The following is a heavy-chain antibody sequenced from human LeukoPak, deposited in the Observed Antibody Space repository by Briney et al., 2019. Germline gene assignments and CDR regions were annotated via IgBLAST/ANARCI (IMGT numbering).Heavy chain of an antibody. D-gene: IGHD3-3*01. J-gene: IGHJ3*02. CDR1: GFTFGNYW. V-gene: IGHV3-7*01. CDR2: IRHDGGEE. CDR3: ARENYSHCGYYYVDAFDI. Sequence: GGSLRLSCVASGFTFGNYWMTWVRQAPGKGLQWVANIRHDGGEEYYVDSVRGRFSISRDNYKNSLFLELESLRAEDTAVYYCARENYSHCGYYYVDAFDIWGQGTLVTVSP.